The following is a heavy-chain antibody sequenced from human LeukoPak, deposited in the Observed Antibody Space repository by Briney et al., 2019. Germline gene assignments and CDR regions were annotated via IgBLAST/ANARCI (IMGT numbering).Heavy chain of an antibody. V-gene: IGHV3-43*02. D-gene: IGHD2-21*02. J-gene: IGHJ3*02. Sequence: GGSLRLSCAASAFTFDDYAMHWVRQAPGKGLEWVSLISGDGGSTYYADSVKGRFTISRDNSKNSLYLQMNSLRTEDTALYYCAKSGGDYLGDAFDIWGQGTMVTVSS. CDR3: AKSGGDYLGDAFDI. CDR1: AFTFDDYA. CDR2: ISGDGGST.